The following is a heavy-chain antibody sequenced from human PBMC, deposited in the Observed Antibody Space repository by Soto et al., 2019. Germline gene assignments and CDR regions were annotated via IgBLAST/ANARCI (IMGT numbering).Heavy chain of an antibody. CDR3: ASESSNASNVGYFDL. CDR2: MYHTGIT. V-gene: IGHV4-4*02. D-gene: IGHD2-21*01. CDR1: RGSISSSNW. Sequence: QVQLQESGPGLVKPSGTLSLTCAVSRGSISSSNWWSWVRQSPGKGLEWLGAMYHTGITNYSPSLKRRVTMSVDKSKDQFSLKLSAVTAADTAVYYCASESSNASNVGYFDLWGRGTLVSVSS. J-gene: IGHJ2*01.